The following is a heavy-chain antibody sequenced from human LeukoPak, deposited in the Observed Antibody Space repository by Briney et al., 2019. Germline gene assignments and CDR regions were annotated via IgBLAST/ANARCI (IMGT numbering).Heavy chain of an antibody. Sequence: GSLRLSCAASGFTFSSYAMSWVRQAPGKGLEWIGYIYYSGSTNYNPSLKSRVTISVDTSKNQFSLKLSSVTAADTAVYYCARDSGQLFDYWGQGTLVTVSS. J-gene: IGHJ4*02. CDR2: IYYSGST. D-gene: IGHD3-10*01. CDR3: ARDSGQLFDY. V-gene: IGHV4-59*01. CDR1: GFTFSSYA.